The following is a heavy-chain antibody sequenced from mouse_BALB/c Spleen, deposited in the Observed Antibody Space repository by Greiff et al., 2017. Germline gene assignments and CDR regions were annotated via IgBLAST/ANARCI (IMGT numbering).Heavy chain of an antibody. Sequence: VQVVESGPGLVAPSQSLSITCTVSGFSLTSYGVHWVRQPPGKGLEWLGVIWAGGSTNYNSALMSRLSISKDNSKSQVFLKMNSLQTDDTAMYYCAREGTPYAMDYWGQGTSVTVSS. J-gene: IGHJ4*01. D-gene: IGHD3-3*01. CDR1: GFSLTSYG. CDR2: IWAGGST. CDR3: AREGTPYAMDY. V-gene: IGHV2-9*02.